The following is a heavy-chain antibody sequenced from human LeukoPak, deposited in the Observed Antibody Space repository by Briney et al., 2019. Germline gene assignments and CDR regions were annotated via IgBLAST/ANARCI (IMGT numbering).Heavy chain of an antibody. D-gene: IGHD4-11*01. J-gene: IGHJ4*02. CDR1: GFAVSNNY. CDR2: IYSADIT. Sequence: PGGSLRLSCAGSGFAVSNNYMSWVRQAPGKGLEWVSIIYSADITYYVDSVKGRFTISRDNSKNTLYLQMNSLRAEDTAVYYCTRDSTTFRFGYWGQGTLVTVSS. CDR3: TRDSTTFRFGY. V-gene: IGHV3-53*01.